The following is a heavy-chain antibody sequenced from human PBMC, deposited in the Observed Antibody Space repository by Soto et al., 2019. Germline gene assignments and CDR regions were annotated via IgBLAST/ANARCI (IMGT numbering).Heavy chain of an antibody. CDR2: TYYRSKWYN. CDR1: GDSVSSNSAA. V-gene: IGHV6-1*01. D-gene: IGHD3-3*01. Sequence: SQTLSLTCAISGDSVSSNSAAWNWIRQSPSRGLEWLGRTYYRSKWYNDYAVSVKSRITINPDTSKNQFSLQLNSVTPEDTAVYYCARQNRYYDFWSGYRSWFDPWGQGTLVTVSS. CDR3: ARQNRYYDFWSGYRSWFDP. J-gene: IGHJ5*02.